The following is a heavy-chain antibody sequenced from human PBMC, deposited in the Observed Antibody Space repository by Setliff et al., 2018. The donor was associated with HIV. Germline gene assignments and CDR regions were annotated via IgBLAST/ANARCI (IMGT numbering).Heavy chain of an antibody. V-gene: IGHV4-34*01. D-gene: IGHD6-19*01. J-gene: IGHJ4*02. CDR2: INHSGST. CDR3: ARGPPGSSIGWYVGY. Sequence: SETLSLTCAVYGGSFSGFYWNWIRRPPGKGLEWIGEINHSGSTNYNPSLKSRVTISVDTSKNQFSLRLSSVIAADTAVYYCARGPPGSSIGWYVGYWGQGTQVTVSS. CDR1: GGSFSGFY.